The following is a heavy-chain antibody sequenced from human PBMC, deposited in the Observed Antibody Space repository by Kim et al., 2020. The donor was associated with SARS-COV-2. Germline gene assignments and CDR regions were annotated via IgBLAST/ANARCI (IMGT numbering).Heavy chain of an antibody. D-gene: IGHD3-3*01. V-gene: IGHV3-23*01. Sequence: YADSGKCRFTISRDNSKNTLYLQLNRLRAEDTAVYYCAIVASKLRFLNFEYWGQGTLVTVSP. CDR3: AIVASKLRFLNFEY. J-gene: IGHJ4*02.